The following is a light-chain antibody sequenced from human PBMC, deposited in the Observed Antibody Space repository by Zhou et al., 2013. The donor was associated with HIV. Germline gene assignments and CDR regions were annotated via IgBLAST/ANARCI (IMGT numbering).Light chain of an antibody. J-gene: IGKJ2*01. Sequence: EIVVTQFPGTLSVSPGESATLSCRASQSVSSNLAWYQQKSGQAPKLLIYGASTRATGIPARFSGSGSGTEFTLTINSLQSEDFAVYYCQQYNNWPPYTFGQGTKLEIK. CDR2: GAS. CDR3: QQYNNWPPYT. CDR1: QSVSSN. V-gene: IGKV3-15*01.